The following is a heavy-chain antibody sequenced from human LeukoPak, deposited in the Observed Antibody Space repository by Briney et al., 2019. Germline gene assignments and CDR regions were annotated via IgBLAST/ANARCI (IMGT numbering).Heavy chain of an antibody. CDR2: ISSDESNK. CDR1: GLSFNSCG. Sequence: PGGSLRLSCAASGLSFNSCGMHWVRQAPRKGLEWVAVISSDESNKSYADSVQRRFTISRDNSKNTLSLQMNSLRTEDTAVFYCAKGSGGSGSFYNHFDCWGQGTLVTVSS. CDR3: AKGSGGSGSFYNHFDC. D-gene: IGHD3-10*01. V-gene: IGHV3-30*18. J-gene: IGHJ4*02.